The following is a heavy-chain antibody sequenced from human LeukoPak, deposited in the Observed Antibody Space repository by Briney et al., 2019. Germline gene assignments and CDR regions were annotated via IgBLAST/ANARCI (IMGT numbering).Heavy chain of an antibody. D-gene: IGHD6-19*01. Sequence: SETLSLTCTVSGGSISSYHWSWIRQPPGKGLEWIGSIYYSGSTNYNPSLKSRVTISVDTSNNQFSLKLSSVTAADTAVYYCARGFSGSTRYDYWGQGTLVTVSS. CDR1: GGSISSYH. CDR2: IYYSGST. V-gene: IGHV4-59*01. J-gene: IGHJ4*02. CDR3: ARGFSGSTRYDY.